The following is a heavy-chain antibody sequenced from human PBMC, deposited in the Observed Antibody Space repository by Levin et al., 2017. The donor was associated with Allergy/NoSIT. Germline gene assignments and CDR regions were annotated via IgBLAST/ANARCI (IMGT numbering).Heavy chain of an antibody. CDR3: ARDRSGSYFDY. CDR2: RYYSGST. J-gene: IGHJ4*02. V-gene: IGHV4-61*01. CDR1: GGSVSSGSYY. Sequence: SCTVSGGSVSSGSYYWSWIRQPPGKGLEWIGYRYYSGSTSYNPSLKSRVTISADTSKNQFSLKLTSVTAADTAVYYCARDRSGSYFDYWGQGTLVTVSS. D-gene: IGHD5-12*01.